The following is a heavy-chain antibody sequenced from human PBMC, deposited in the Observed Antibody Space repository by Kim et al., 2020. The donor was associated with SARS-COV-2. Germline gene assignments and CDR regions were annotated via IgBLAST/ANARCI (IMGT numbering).Heavy chain of an antibody. CDR1: GYTFSSYG. CDR3: AREDDFEVVPSAHFDN. V-gene: IGHV1-18*01. J-gene: IGHJ4*02. CDR2: ISVYNGNT. D-gene: IGHD2-2*01. Sequence: ASVKVSCKASGYTFSSYGISWVRQAPGQGLEWMGWISVYNGNTNYAQKFRGRVTMTTDTSTSTAYMELRSLRSDDTAVYYCAREDDFEVVPSAHFDNWGQGTLVTVSS.